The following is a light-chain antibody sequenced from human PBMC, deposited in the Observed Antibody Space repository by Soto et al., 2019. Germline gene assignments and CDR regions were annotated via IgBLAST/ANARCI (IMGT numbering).Light chain of an antibody. CDR1: SSNIGAGYD. CDR3: QSYDSSLSGWV. V-gene: IGLV1-40*01. J-gene: IGLJ2*01. Sequence: QSVLTQPPSLSGSPGQRVAISCTGSSSNIGAGYDVQWYQQLPGTVPKLLIYADTDRPSGVPDRFSGSKSGTSASLAITGLQAEDEADYYCQSYDSSLSGWVFGGGTKVTVL. CDR2: ADT.